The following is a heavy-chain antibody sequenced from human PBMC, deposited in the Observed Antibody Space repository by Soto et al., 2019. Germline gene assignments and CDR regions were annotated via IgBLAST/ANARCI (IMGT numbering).Heavy chain of an antibody. Sequence: PSETLSLTCTVSGGSISSGDYYWSWVRQPPGKGLEWIGYIYYSGSTNYNPSLKSRVTISVDTSKNQFSLRLSSVTAAVTSVYYCASPVAGTSNDAFDIWGQGTMVTVS. CDR3: ASPVAGTSNDAFDI. V-gene: IGHV4-61*08. CDR1: GGSISSGDYY. CDR2: IYYSGST. J-gene: IGHJ3*02. D-gene: IGHD6-19*01.